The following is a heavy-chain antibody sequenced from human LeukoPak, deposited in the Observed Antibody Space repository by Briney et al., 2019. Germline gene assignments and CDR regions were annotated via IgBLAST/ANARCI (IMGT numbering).Heavy chain of an antibody. CDR1: GDNFRKSW. Sequence: GESLKISCKGSGDNFRKSWIAWVRQTPAKGLEWMGIIYPDDFDTIYNPSFEGQVTISADNSINTPYLQWRSLRASDSGLYFCSTKKNYYLDRWGRGTLVTVSS. CDR3: STKKNYYLDR. V-gene: IGHV5-51*01. J-gene: IGHJ4*02. D-gene: IGHD3-9*01. CDR2: IYPDDFDT.